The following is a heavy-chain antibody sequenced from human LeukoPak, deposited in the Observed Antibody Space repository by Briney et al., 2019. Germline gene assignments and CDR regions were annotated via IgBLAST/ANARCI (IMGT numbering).Heavy chain of an antibody. D-gene: IGHD3-22*01. CDR1: GFTVSSYA. CDR3: AKAGIDYYDSRGGYYYYYYMDV. CDR2: ISGSAGST. Sequence: GRSLRLSCAASGFTVSSYAIRSVRQAPGKWLGLVSAISGSAGSTYYADSVKGRFTISRDNSKNTLYLQMNSLRAEDTAVYYCAKAGIDYYDSRGGYYYYYYMDVWGKGTTVTVSS. J-gene: IGHJ6*03. V-gene: IGHV3-23*01.